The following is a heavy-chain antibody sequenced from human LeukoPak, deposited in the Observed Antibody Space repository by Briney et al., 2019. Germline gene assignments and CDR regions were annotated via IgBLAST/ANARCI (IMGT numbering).Heavy chain of an antibody. J-gene: IGHJ4*02. D-gene: IGHD5-18*01. CDR3: ARGYRYASTSEAYYFDY. Sequence: GASVKVSCKASGYTFTSNAINWVRQAPGQGLEWMGWINTNTGNPTYAQGFTGRFVFSLDTSVSTAYLQISSLKAEDTAVYYCARGYRYASTSEAYYFDYWGQGTLVTVSS. CDR2: INTNTGNP. CDR1: GYTFTSNA. V-gene: IGHV7-4-1*02.